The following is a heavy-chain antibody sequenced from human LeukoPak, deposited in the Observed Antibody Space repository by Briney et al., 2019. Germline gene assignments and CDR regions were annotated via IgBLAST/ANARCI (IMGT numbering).Heavy chain of an antibody. J-gene: IGHJ4*02. CDR1: GFTFSSYG. Sequence: GRSLRLSCAASGFTFSSYGMHWVRQAPGKGLEWVAVISYDGGNKYYADSVKGRFTISRDNSKNTLYLQMNSLRAEDTAVYYCAKGQQWLARAAYSDYWGQGTLVTVSS. CDR3: AKGQQWLARAAYSDY. V-gene: IGHV3-30*18. D-gene: IGHD6-19*01. CDR2: ISYDGGNK.